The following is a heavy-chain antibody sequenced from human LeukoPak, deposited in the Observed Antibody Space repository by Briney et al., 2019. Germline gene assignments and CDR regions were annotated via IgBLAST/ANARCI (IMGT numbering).Heavy chain of an antibody. CDR3: ATTGITGTSDWFDP. CDR2: IIPIFGTA. J-gene: IGHJ5*02. D-gene: IGHD1-7*01. Sequence: SVKVSCKASGYTFTSYGISWVRQAPGQGLEWMGGIIPIFGTANYAQKFQGRVTITADKSTSTAYMELSSLRSEDTAVYYCATTGITGTSDWFDPWGQGTLVTVSS. CDR1: GYTFTSYG. V-gene: IGHV1-69*06.